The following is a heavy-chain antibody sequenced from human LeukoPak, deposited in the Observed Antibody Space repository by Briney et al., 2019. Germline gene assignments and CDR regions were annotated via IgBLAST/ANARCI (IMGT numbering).Heavy chain of an antibody. CDR1: GGSMSTYY. CDR3: ARGEKRFLERFFDAFDI. Sequence: ASETLSLTCTVSGGSMSTYYWSWIRQHPGKGLEWLAYIYYSGSTYYNPSLKSRVTISVDTSKNHFSLKLSSVTAADTAVYYCARGEKRFLERFFDAFDIWGQGTVVTVSS. CDR2: IYYSGST. V-gene: IGHV4-59*06. J-gene: IGHJ3*02. D-gene: IGHD3-3*01.